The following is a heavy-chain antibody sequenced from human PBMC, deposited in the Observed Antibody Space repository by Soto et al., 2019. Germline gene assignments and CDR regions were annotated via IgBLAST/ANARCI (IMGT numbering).Heavy chain of an antibody. Sequence: GGSLRLSCAASGFTFSDYAMYWVRQAPGKGLEYVSAITTKGDSTYYADSVKGRFSISRDNSKNTLYLQMGCLRADDMAVYYCARKNXGTYPFDFWGQGT. CDR2: ITTKGDST. V-gene: IGHV3-64*02. J-gene: IGHJ4*02. CDR1: GFTFSDYA. CDR3: ARKNXGTYPFDF.